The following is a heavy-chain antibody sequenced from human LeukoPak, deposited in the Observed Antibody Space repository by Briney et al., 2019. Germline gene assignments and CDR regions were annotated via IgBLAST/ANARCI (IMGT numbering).Heavy chain of an antibody. J-gene: IGHJ4*02. CDR3: TTDSRDGYNFGRHFDY. Sequence: GGSLRLSCAASGFTFSNAWMSWVRQAPGKGLEWVGRIKSKTDGGTTDYAAPVKGRLTISRDDSKNTLYLQMNSLKTEDTAVYYCTTDSRDGYNFGRHFDYRGQGTLVTVSS. CDR2: IKSKTDGGTT. CDR1: GFTFSNAW. V-gene: IGHV3-15*01. D-gene: IGHD5-24*01.